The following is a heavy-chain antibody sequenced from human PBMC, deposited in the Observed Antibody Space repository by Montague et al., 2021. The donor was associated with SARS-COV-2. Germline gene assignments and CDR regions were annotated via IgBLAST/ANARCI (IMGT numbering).Heavy chain of an antibody. CDR3: ARDLEGIAADGTWGFAY. CDR1: GFTFSSYI. CDR2: INSDGSST. J-gene: IGHJ4*02. V-gene: IGHV3-74*01. D-gene: IGHD6-13*01. Sequence: SLRLSCAASGFTFSSYIMHWVRQAPGKGLVWVSRINSDGSSTSYXDSVKGRFTISRDNTKNTLYLQMNSLRAEDTAVYYCARDLEGIAADGTWGFAYWGEGTQGTDAS.